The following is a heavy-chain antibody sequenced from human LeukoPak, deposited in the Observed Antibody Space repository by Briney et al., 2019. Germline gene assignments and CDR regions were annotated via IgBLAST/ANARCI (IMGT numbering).Heavy chain of an antibody. Sequence: GGSLRLSCAASGFSFISYGMHWVRQAPGKGQEWVGVISDDGRRKDYADSVKGRFTISRDNSKDTLYLQMNSLRAEDTAVYYCAKRPSDYGDYVSYFDYWGQGTLVTVSS. V-gene: IGHV3-30*18. CDR1: GFSFISYG. CDR2: ISDDGRRK. CDR3: AKRPSDYGDYVSYFDY. D-gene: IGHD4-17*01. J-gene: IGHJ4*02.